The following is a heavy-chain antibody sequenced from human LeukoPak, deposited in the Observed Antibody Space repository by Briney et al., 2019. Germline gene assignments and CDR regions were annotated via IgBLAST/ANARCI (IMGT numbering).Heavy chain of an antibody. V-gene: IGHV3-48*01. J-gene: IGHJ4*02. CDR2: ISSGSSTI. CDR1: GFTFSSYS. CDR3: ARHQVSLYDILTGYDY. D-gene: IGHD3-9*01. Sequence: PGGSLRLSWAASGFTFSSYSMNWVRQAPGKGLEWVSYISSGSSTIYYADSVKGRSTISRDNAKNSLYLQMNSLRAEDTAVYYCARHQVSLYDILTGYDYWGQGTLVTVSS.